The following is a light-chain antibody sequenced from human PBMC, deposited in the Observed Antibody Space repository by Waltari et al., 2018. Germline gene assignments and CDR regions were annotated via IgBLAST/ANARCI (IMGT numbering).Light chain of an antibody. CDR3: QQYNNWPPWT. J-gene: IGKJ1*01. CDR2: GAS. V-gene: IGKV3-15*01. CDR1: QSVRNN. Sequence: EIVMTQSPATLSVSPGERATLSCRASQSVRNNLVWYQQKPGQAPRLLIYGASTGVTGIPARFSGSGSGTEFTLTISSLQSEDFAVYYCQQYNNWPPWTFGQGTKVEIK.